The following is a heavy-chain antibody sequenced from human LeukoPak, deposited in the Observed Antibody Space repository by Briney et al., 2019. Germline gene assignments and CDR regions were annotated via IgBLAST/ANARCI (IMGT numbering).Heavy chain of an antibody. J-gene: IGHJ4*02. CDR1: GYTFTSYD. CDR3: ARAGKRNRGYSYGLGY. D-gene: IGHD5-18*01. Sequence: ASVKVSCKASGYTFTSYDINWVRQATGQGLEWMGWMNPNSGNTGYAQKFQGRVTITRNTSISTAYMELSSLRSEDTAVYYCARAGKRNRGYSYGLGYWGQGTLVTVSS. CDR2: MNPNSGNT. V-gene: IGHV1-8*03.